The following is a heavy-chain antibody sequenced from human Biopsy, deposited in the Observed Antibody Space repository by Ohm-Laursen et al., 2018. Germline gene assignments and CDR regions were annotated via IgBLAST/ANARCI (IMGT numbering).Heavy chain of an antibody. CDR1: GGTFTNHA. CDR3: ARFPLGAYDDSGSYRAVEHWYFDL. V-gene: IGHV1-69*06. CDR2: SIPLFNTA. Sequence: ASVKVSCKASGGTFTNHAVVWVRQAPGQGLEWVGSSIPLFNTANYADKFQGRVTLTADKSTTTAYMELSSLRSEDTVIYYCARFPLGAYDDSGSYRAVEHWYFDLWGRGTLVTVSS. J-gene: IGHJ2*01. D-gene: IGHD3-22*01.